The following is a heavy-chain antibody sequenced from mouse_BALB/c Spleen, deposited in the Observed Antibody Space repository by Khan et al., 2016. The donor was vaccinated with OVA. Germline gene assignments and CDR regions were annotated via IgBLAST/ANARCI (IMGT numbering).Heavy chain of an antibody. CDR3: PRGGGENRFAY. CDR1: GYTFTDFT. J-gene: IGHJ3*01. V-gene: IGHV1S137*01. CDR2: ISTYYGDA. Sequence: QVQLKQSGAELVRPGVSVKISCKGSGYTFTDFTLHWMKQSHTKSLEWIGVISTYYGDATYNQKFKGKATMTVDKASSTAYLELARLTSEDSAIYYCPRGGGENRFAYWGQGTLVTVSA.